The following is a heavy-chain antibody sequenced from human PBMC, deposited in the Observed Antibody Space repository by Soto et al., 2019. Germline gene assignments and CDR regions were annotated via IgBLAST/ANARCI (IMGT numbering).Heavy chain of an antibody. J-gene: IGHJ4*02. D-gene: IGHD6-6*01. CDR2: ISGSGGST. CDR3: AKSQYSSSLEDYFDY. Sequence: GGSLRLSCAASGFTFSSYAMSWVRQAPGKGLEWVSAISGSGGSTYYADSVKGRFTISRDNSKNTLYLQMNSLRAEDTAVYYCAKSQYSSSLEDYFDYWGQGTLVTVSS. CDR1: GFTFSSYA. V-gene: IGHV3-23*01.